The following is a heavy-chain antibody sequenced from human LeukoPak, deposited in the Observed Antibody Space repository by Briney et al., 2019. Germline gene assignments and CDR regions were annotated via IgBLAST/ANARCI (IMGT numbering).Heavy chain of an antibody. CDR3: ARPGISGYCSSTSCHFDY. Sequence: SETLSLTCTVSGGSISSSSYYWGWIRQPPGKGLEWIGSIYYSGSTYYNPSLKSRVTISVDTSKNQFSLKLSSVTAADAAVYYCARPGISGYCSSTSCHFDYWGQGTLVTVSS. D-gene: IGHD2-2*01. V-gene: IGHV4-39*01. J-gene: IGHJ4*02. CDR1: GGSISSSSYY. CDR2: IYYSGST.